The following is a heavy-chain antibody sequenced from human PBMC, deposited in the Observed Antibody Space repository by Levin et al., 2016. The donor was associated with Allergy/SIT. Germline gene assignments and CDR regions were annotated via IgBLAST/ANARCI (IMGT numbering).Heavy chain of an antibody. V-gene: IGHV1-3*01. Sequence: ASVKVSCKASGYTFTSYAMHWVRQAPGQRLEWMGWINAGNGNTKYSQKFQGRVTITRDTSASTAYMELSSLRSEDTAVYYCARSVQQLAKYYYYYMDVWGKGTTVTVSS. CDR1: GYTFTSYA. J-gene: IGHJ6*03. D-gene: IGHD6-13*01. CDR2: INAGNGNT. CDR3: ARSVQQLAKYYYYYMDV.